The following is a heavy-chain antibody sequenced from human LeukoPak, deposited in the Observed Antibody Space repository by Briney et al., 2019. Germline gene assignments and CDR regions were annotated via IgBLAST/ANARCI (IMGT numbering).Heavy chain of an antibody. CDR3: AKHIVVVVAAVEFDY. CDR2: ISSSSSYI. D-gene: IGHD2-15*01. CDR1: GFTFSSYS. V-gene: IGHV3-21*04. Sequence: GGSLRLSCAASGFTFSSYSMNWVRQAPGKGLEWVSSISSSSSYIYYADSVKGRFTISRDNSKNTLYLQMNSLRAEDTAVYYCAKHIVVVVAAVEFDYWGQGTLVTVSS. J-gene: IGHJ4*02.